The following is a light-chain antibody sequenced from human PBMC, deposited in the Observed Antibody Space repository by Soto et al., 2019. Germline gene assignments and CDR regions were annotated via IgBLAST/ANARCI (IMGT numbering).Light chain of an antibody. CDR1: QSVGTRL. CDR2: GAS. J-gene: IGKJ2*01. V-gene: IGKV3-20*01. CDR3: QQSYSTPYT. Sequence: IVLTQSPDTLSFSPGERATLSCRASQSVGTRLAWYQHKTGQAPSLLMSGASSRATGIPDRFSGSGSETDFTLTISSLQPEDFATYYCQQSYSTPYTFGQGTKLEIK.